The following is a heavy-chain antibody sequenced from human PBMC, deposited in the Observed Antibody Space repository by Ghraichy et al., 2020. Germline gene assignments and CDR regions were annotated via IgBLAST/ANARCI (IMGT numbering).Heavy chain of an antibody. CDR1: GFTFSSYS. V-gene: IGHV3-21*01. J-gene: IGHJ5*02. D-gene: IGHD4-17*01. CDR2: ISSSSSYI. CDR3: ARKHDYGDYVVA. Sequence: GGSLRLSCAASGFTFSSYSMNWVRQAPGKGLEWVSSISSSSSYIYYADSVKGRFTISRDNAKNSLYLQMNSLRAEDTAVYYCARKHDYGDYVVAWGQGTLVTVSS.